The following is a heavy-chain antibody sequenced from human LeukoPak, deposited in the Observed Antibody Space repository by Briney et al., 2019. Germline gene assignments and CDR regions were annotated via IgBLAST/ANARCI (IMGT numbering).Heavy chain of an antibody. CDR1: GGSISSGSYY. CDR3: ARDPRYSSSAHVFDI. Sequence: PSETLSLTCTVSGGSISSGSYYWGWIRQPPGKGLEWIGSIYYSGSTNYNPSLKSRVTISQDTSKNQVSLKLSSVTAADTAVYYCARDPRYSSSAHVFDIWGQGIMVTVSS. D-gene: IGHD6-6*01. V-gene: IGHV4-39*07. CDR2: IYYSGST. J-gene: IGHJ3*02.